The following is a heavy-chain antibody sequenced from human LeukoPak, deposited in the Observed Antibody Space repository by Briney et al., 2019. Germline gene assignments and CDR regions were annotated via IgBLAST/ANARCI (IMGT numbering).Heavy chain of an antibody. J-gene: IGHJ4*02. CDR1: GFTFSSYE. CDR2: ISSSGSTI. D-gene: IGHD1-1*01. CDR3: ARDWGNWDFDY. V-gene: IGHV3-48*03. Sequence: GGSLRLSCAASGFTFSSYEMNWVRQAPGKGLEWVSYISSSGSTIYYAGSVKGRFTISRDNAKNSLYLQMNSLRAEDTAVYYCARDWGNWDFDYWGQGTLVTVSS.